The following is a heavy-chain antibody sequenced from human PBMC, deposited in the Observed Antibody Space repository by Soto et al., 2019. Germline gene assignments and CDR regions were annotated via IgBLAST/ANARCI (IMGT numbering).Heavy chain of an antibody. CDR1: GFTFSSYG. CDR2: ISYDGSNK. Sequence: PGGSLRLSCAASGFTFSSYGMHWVRQAPGKGLEWVAVISYDGSNKYYADSVKGRFTISRDNSKNTLYLQMNSLRAEDTAVYYCAKAFPLLEWLSIGDFDYWGQGTLVTVSS. CDR3: AKAFPLLEWLSIGDFDY. V-gene: IGHV3-30*18. D-gene: IGHD3-3*01. J-gene: IGHJ4*02.